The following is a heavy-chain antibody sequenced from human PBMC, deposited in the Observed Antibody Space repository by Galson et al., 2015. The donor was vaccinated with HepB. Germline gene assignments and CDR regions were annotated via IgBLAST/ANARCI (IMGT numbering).Heavy chain of an antibody. V-gene: IGHV4-59*13. CDR2: IYYSGST. D-gene: IGHD3-3*01. CDR1: GGSISSYY. Sequence: SETLSLTCTVSGGSISSYYWSWIRQPPWKGLEWIGNIYYSGSTNYNPSLKSRVTISVDTSKNQFSLKLSSVTAADTAVYYCARAGGDFWSGPHGYWGQGILVTVSS. CDR3: ARAGGDFWSGPHGY. J-gene: IGHJ4*02.